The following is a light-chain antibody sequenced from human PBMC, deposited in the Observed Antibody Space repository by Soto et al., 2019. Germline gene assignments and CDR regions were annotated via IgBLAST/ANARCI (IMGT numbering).Light chain of an antibody. CDR3: QQYKDWPPLT. CDR2: GAS. J-gene: IGKJ4*01. CDR1: QNINSN. Sequence: EILMTQSPLTLSVSQGEGATLSCRASQNINSNLAWYQQRPGQAPRVLIYGASSRASGIPDRFSGSGSGTDFTLTITRLEPDDFAVYYCQQYKDWPPLTFGGGTRVESK. V-gene: IGKV3D-15*01.